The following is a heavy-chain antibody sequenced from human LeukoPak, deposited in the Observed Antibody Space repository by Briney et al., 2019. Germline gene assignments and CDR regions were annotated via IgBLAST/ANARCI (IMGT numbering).Heavy chain of an antibody. CDR3: ATRRTGSHPYY. CDR2: VFYSGST. J-gene: IGHJ4*02. D-gene: IGHD1-26*01. Sequence: SETLSLTCTVSGASVSSSSYYWEWIRQPPGKGLEWVGSVFYSGSTNYNPSLKSRVTMSVDTSKNQFSLRLSSLTATDTAVYYCATRRTGSHPYYWGQGTLVTVSS. V-gene: IGHV4-39*01. CDR1: GASVSSSSYY.